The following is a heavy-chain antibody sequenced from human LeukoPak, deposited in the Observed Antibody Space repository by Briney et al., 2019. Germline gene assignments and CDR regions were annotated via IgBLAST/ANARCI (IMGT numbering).Heavy chain of an antibody. Sequence: SVKVSCKASGGTFSSYAISWVRQAPGRGLEWMGGIIPIFGTANYAQKLQGRVTMTTDTSTSTAYMELRSLRSDDTAVYYCARASLPFIPSNWFDPWGQGTLVTVSS. CDR3: ARASLPFIPSNWFDP. J-gene: IGHJ5*02. CDR2: IIPIFGTA. V-gene: IGHV1-69*05. D-gene: IGHD3-16*01. CDR1: GGTFSSYA.